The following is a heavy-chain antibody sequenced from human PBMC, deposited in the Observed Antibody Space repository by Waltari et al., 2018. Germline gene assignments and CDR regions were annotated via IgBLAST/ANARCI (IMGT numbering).Heavy chain of an antibody. CDR2: IKQDGSEK. D-gene: IGHD3-10*01. V-gene: IGHV3-7*01. CDR1: GFTFSSYW. Sequence: EVQLVESGGGLVQPGGSLRLSCAASGFTFSSYWMSWVRQAPGQGLEWVANIKQDGSEKYYVDSVKGRFTIARDNAKNSLYLQMNSLRAEDTAVYYCALPLHGSGSYSPFDYWGQGTLVTVSS. J-gene: IGHJ4*02. CDR3: ALPLHGSGSYSPFDY.